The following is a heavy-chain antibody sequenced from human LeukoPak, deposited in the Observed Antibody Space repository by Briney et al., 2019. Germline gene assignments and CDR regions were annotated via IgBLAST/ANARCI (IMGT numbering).Heavy chain of an antibody. CDR3: ARDRSIHLKYHFDY. Sequence: GASVKVSCKASGYTFTGYYMHWVRQAPGQGLEWMGWINPNSGGTNYAQKFQGRVTMTRDTSISTAYMELSRLRSDDTAVYYCARDRSIHLKYHFDYWGQGTLVTVSS. CDR1: GYTFTGYY. V-gene: IGHV1-2*02. D-gene: IGHD2-2*01. J-gene: IGHJ4*02. CDR2: INPNSGGT.